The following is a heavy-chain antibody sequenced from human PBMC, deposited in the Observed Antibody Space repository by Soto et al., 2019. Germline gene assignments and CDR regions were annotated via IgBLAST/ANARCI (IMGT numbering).Heavy chain of an antibody. J-gene: IGHJ3*02. CDR1: GGSISSSSYY. V-gene: IGHV4-39*01. CDR2: IYYSGST. Sequence: QRELQESGPGLVKHSETLSRTCTVSGGSISSSSYYWGWIRQPPGKGLEWIGSIYYSGSTYYNPSLKSRVTISVDTSKNQFSLKLSSLTAADTAVYYCARPLWFWESTDAFDIWGQGTMVTVSS. CDR3: ARPLWFWESTDAFDI. D-gene: IGHD3-10*01.